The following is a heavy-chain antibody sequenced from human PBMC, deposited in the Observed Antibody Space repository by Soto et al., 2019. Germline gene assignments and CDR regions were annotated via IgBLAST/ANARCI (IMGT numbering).Heavy chain of an antibody. V-gene: IGHV5-10-1*03. CDR3: ARLVRDIV. CDR2: IDPSDSFT. D-gene: IGHD1-26*01. J-gene: IGHJ4*02. Sequence: ELQLEQSGTEVRKPGEFLQISCKGSENTFANNWINWVRQMPGKGLEWMGRIDPSDSFTNYSPSFQGKVTISVDKSTNTAYLQWNSLQASDTAVYFCARLVRDIVWGQGTLVTVS. CDR1: ENTFANNW.